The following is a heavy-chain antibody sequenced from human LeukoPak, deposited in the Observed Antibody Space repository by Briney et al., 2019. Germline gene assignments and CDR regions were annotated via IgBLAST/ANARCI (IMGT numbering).Heavy chain of an antibody. Sequence: NSSETLSLTCAVSGGSISSGGYSWSWIRQPPGKGLEWIGYIYHSGSTYYNPSLKSRVTISVDRSKNQFSLKLSSVTAADTAVYYCARVALSGEMAGVNWFDPWGQGTLVTVSS. CDR1: GGSISSGGYS. CDR2: IYHSGST. J-gene: IGHJ5*02. D-gene: IGHD5-24*01. CDR3: ARVALSGEMAGVNWFDP. V-gene: IGHV4-30-2*01.